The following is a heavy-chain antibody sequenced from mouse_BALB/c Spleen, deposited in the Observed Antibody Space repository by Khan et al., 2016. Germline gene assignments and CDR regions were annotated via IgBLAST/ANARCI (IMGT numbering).Heavy chain of an antibody. J-gene: IGHJ4*01. CDR2: IDPENGDT. V-gene: IGHV14-4*02. CDR3: NACDYNAMDY. Sequence: VQLKESGAELVRSGASVKLSCTASGFNIKDYYMHWVKQRPEQGLEWIGWIDPENGDTEYAPKFQGKATMTADTSSNTAYLQLSSLTSEETAVYYGNACDYNAMDYWGQGTSVTVSS. CDR1: GFNIKDYY.